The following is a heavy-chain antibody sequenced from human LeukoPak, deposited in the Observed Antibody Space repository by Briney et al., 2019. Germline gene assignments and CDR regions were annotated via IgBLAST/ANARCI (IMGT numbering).Heavy chain of an antibody. D-gene: IGHD3-22*01. Sequence: ASVKVSCKASGYTFTSYGISWVRQAPGQGLEWMGWISAYNGNTNYAQKLQGRVTMTTDTSTSTAYMELRSLRSDDTAVYYCARALRTYYCDSSRHPFDYWGQGTLVTVSS. CDR1: GYTFTSYG. CDR3: ARALRTYYCDSSRHPFDY. V-gene: IGHV1-18*01. CDR2: ISAYNGNT. J-gene: IGHJ4*02.